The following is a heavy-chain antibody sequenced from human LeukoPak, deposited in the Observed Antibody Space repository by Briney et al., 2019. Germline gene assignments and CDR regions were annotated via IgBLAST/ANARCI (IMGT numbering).Heavy chain of an antibody. Sequence: PSETLSLTCAVSGGSISSYYWSWIRQPAGKGLEWIGRIYTSGSTNCNPSLKSRVTMSVDTSKNQFSLKLSSVTAADTAVYYCARDSSGWDEYFQHWGQGTLVTVSS. CDR1: GGSISSYY. V-gene: IGHV4-4*07. J-gene: IGHJ1*01. D-gene: IGHD6-19*01. CDR2: IYTSGST. CDR3: ARDSSGWDEYFQH.